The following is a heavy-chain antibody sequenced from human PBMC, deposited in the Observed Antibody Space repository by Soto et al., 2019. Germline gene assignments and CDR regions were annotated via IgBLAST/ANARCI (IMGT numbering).Heavy chain of an antibody. CDR2: INVGNGNT. J-gene: IGHJ4*02. D-gene: IGHD3-22*01. CDR3: ATPQDYDGCLDS. CDR1: GYTFTGYN. Sequence: QVPFVQSGAEGKKPGASWKFSAKTPGYTFTGYNINWCRQAPEQRLEWMGWINVGNGNTRYSQKFQGRLTLTRDTPGNTAYLELNSLISEDTAVYYCATPQDYDGCLDSWGQGTLVTVSS. V-gene: IGHV1-3*01.